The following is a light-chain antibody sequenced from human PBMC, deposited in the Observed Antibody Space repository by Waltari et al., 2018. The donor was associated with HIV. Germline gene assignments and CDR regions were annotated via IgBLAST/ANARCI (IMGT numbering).Light chain of an antibody. CDR1: SSDIGSYNY. CDR3: SSYAPTNNFYVL. V-gene: IGLV2-8*01. CDR2: EVT. J-gene: IGLJ2*01. Sequence: QSALTQPPSASGSPGQSVTISCTGTSSDIGSYNYVSCYQQHPGKAPKLIMTEVTKRPSGVPDRFSGSKSGNTASLTVSGLQAEDEAHYYCSSYAPTNNFYVLFGGGTALTVL.